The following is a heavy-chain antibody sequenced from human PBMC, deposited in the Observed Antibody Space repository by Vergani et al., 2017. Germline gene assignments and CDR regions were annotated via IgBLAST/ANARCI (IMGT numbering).Heavy chain of an antibody. CDR1: GGTFSSYA. CDR2: IIPIFGTA. Sequence: QVQLVQSGAEVKKPGSSVKVSCKASGGTFSSYAISWVRQAPGQGLEWMGGIIPIFGTANYAQKFQGRATITADESTSTACMGLSSLRSEDTAVYYCARDPYYGSGSYYMPVGKYDRSGGMDVWGEGTTVTVSS. V-gene: IGHV1-69*12. D-gene: IGHD3-10*01. CDR3: ARDPYYGSGSYYMPVGKYDRSGGMDV. J-gene: IGHJ6*01.